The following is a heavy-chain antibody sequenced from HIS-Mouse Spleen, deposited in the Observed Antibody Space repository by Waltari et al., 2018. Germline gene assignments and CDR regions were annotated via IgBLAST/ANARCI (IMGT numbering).Heavy chain of an antibody. CDR2: IHYSGST. V-gene: IGHV4-39*07. CDR3: AREIPYSSSWYDWYFDL. J-gene: IGHJ2*01. CDR1: GGSISSSSYY. D-gene: IGHD6-13*01. Sequence: QLQLQESGPGLVKPSETLSLTCTVSGGSISSSSYYWGWIRQPPGKGLAWIGSIHYSGSTYYNPSLTGRVTISVDASKNQFSLKLSFVTAADTAVYYCAREIPYSSSWYDWYFDLWGRGTLVTVSS.